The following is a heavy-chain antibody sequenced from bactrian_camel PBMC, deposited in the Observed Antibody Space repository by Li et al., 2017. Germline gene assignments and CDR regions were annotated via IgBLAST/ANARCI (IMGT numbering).Heavy chain of an antibody. CDR1: GDGLDHNC. CDR2: FYPGSGFT. Sequence: HVQLVESGGGAVQAGGSLRLSCVASGDGLDHNCMGWFRQAPGKEREAVAAFYPGSGFTYYSDSVKGRFTISQDKAKNTLYLQMNMLKPEDSAKYYCAASLGKTYCHAAFFLSRQRPNFGYMGQGTQVTVS. D-gene: IGHD5*01. V-gene: IGHV3S54*01. J-gene: IGHJ4*01.